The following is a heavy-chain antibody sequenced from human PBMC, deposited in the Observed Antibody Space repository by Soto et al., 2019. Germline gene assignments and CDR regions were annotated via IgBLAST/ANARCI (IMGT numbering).Heavy chain of an antibody. CDR2: ISGSGGST. D-gene: IGHD1-26*01. CDR1: GFTFSSYA. V-gene: IGHV3-23*01. CDR3: ASSEWELPNDY. J-gene: IGHJ4*02. Sequence: GGSLRLSCAASGFTFSSYAMSWVRQAPGKGLEWVSAISGSGGSTFYADSVKGRFTISRDNSKNTLYLQMNSLRAEDTAVYYCASSEWELPNDYWGQGTLVTVSS.